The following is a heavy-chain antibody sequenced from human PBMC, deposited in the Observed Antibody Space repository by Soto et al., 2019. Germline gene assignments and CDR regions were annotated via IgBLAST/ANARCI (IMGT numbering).Heavy chain of an antibody. CDR1: GFTFSSYA. CDR3: ASNTRYDPPDY. CDR2: ISVSGGST. J-gene: IGHJ4*02. D-gene: IGHD3-16*01. Sequence: EVQLLESGGGLVQPGGSLRLSCAASGFTFSSYAMSWVHQAPGKGLAWVSGISVSGGSTYYADSVKGRFTISRDNAKNTLYQQMNSQRAEDTAVYYCASNTRYDPPDYWGQGTLVTVSS. V-gene: IGHV3-23*01.